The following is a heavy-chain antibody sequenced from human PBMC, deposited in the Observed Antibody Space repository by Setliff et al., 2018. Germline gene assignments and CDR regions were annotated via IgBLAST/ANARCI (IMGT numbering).Heavy chain of an antibody. CDR3: ARVRAYYFQH. Sequence: SETLSLTCAVYGGSSSGYYWSWIRQPPGKGLEWIGEINHSGSTNYNPSLKSRVTISVDTSKNQFPLKLSSVTAADTAVYYCARVRAYYFQHWGQGTLVTVSS. CDR2: INHSGST. V-gene: IGHV4-34*01. CDR1: GGSSSGYY. D-gene: IGHD2-21*01. J-gene: IGHJ1*01.